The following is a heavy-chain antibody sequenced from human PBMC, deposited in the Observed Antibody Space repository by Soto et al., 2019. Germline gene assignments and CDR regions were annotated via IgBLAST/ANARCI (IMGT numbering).Heavy chain of an antibody. V-gene: IGHV4-31*03. Sequence: PSETLSLTCTVSGGSISSGGYYWSWIRQHPGKGLEWIGYIYYSGSTYYNPSLKSRVTISVDTSKNQFSLKLSSVTAADTAVYYCARDRSIGYDGHYGMDDWGQGTTVTVSS. D-gene: IGHD5-12*01. CDR3: ARDRSIGYDGHYGMDD. CDR2: IYYSGST. J-gene: IGHJ6*02. CDR1: GGSISSGGYY.